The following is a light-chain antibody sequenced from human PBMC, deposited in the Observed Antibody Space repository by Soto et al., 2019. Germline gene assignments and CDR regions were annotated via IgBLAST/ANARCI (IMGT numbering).Light chain of an antibody. V-gene: IGKV1-5*01. Sequence: IQMTQSPSTLSASVGYRVTITCWASESINKWLAWYQQKPGKAPELLISDASSLESGVPSRFSGSGSGTEFTLTISNLQPDDFATYYCQQYDNYPLTFGGGTKVDIK. J-gene: IGKJ4*01. CDR3: QQYDNYPLT. CDR2: DAS. CDR1: ESINKW.